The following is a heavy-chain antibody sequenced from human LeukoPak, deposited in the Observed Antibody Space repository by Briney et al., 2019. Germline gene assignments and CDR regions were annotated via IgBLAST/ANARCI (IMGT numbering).Heavy chain of an antibody. CDR2: IRYDGSNK. J-gene: IGHJ4*02. CDR3: AKVAPGSSYGVYVFDY. V-gene: IGHV3-30*02. Sequence: GGSLRLSCVVYGFTLSSYVMHWVRQAPRKGLEGVAFIRYDGSNKYYADSVKGRFTISRDNSKDTLYLHMNSLRAEDTAVYYCAKVAPGSSYGVYVFDYWGQGTLVTVSS. CDR1: GFTLSSYV. D-gene: IGHD4-17*01.